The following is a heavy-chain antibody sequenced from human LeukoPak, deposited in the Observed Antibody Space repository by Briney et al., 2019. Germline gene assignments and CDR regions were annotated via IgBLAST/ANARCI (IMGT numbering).Heavy chain of an antibody. CDR2: IYYSGST. CDR3: ARVRVRTLGYCSSTSCYGWSRKGGYAFDI. J-gene: IGHJ3*02. V-gene: IGHV4-39*07. CDR1: GGSISSSSYY. Sequence: PSETLSLTCTVSGGSISSSSYYWGWIRQPPGKGLEWIGSIYYSGSTYYNPSLKSRVTISVDTSKDQFSLKLSSVTAADTAVYYCARVRVRTLGYCSSTSCYGWSRKGGYAFDIWGQGTMVTVSS. D-gene: IGHD2-2*01.